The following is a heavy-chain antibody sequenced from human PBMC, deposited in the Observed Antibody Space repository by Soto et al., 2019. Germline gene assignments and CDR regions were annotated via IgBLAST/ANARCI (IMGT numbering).Heavy chain of an antibody. CDR1: GYTFTSYG. V-gene: IGHV1-18*01. J-gene: IGHJ4*02. D-gene: IGHD5-18*01. CDR3: ERRGCSYGYYFDY. Sequence: QVQLVQSGAEVKKPGASVKVSCKASGYTFTSYGISWVRQAPGQGLEWMGWISAYNGNTNYAQKLQGRVTMPTDTSPSTAYRELRSLRSDDTDVYYCERRGCSYGYYFDYWGQGTLVTVSS. CDR2: ISAYNGNT.